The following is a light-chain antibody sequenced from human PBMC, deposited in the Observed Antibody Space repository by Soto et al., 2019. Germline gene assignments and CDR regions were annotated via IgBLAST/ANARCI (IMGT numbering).Light chain of an antibody. CDR1: QSVSSSY. CDR3: QQYGSSPNT. CDR2: GAS. J-gene: IGKJ2*01. V-gene: IGKV3-20*01. Sequence: EIVLTQSPGTLSLSPGERATLSCRASQSVSSSYLAWYQQKLGQTPRLLIYGASSRATGIPDRFSGSGSGTDFTLTIKRLEPEDFAVYYCQQYGSSPNTFGQGTKLEIK.